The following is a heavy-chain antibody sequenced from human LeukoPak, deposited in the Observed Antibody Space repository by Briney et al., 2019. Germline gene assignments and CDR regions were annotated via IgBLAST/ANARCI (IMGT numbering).Heavy chain of an antibody. V-gene: IGHV1-2*02. D-gene: IGHD3-10*01. CDR3: ARDSGMVRGTVDY. J-gene: IGHJ4*02. CDR1: GYTFTGYY. CDR2: INPNSGDT. Sequence: GASVKVSCKASGYTFTGYYMHWVRQAPGQGLEWMGWINPNSGDTNYAQKFQGRVTMTRDTSTSTVYMELSSLRSEDTAVYYCARDSGMVRGTVDYWGQGTLVTVSS.